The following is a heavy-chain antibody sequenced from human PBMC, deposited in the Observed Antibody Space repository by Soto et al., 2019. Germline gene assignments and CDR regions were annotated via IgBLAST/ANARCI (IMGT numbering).Heavy chain of an antibody. CDR1: GGSVSSTSYY. V-gene: IGHV4-39*01. D-gene: IGHD2-21*02. Sequence: PSETLSLTCTVSGGSVSSTSYYWGWIRQPPGKALEWIGSIYYTGTTYYSPSLKSRVTVSVDTSNNRFSLRLASVTAADTAVYYCARHQPFTFGDYHDHWGRGTLVNVSS. J-gene: IGHJ4*02. CDR3: ARHQPFTFGDYHDH. CDR2: IYYTGTT.